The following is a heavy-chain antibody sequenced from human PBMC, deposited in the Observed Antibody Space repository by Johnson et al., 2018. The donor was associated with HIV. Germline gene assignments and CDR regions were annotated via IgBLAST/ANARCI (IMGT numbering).Heavy chain of an antibody. V-gene: IGHV3-30-3*01. CDR2: ISSDGNRE. D-gene: IGHD3-22*01. CDR1: GFTFSYSA. Sequence: QVQLVESGGGAVQPGRSLRLSCEASGFTFSYSAFHWVRQAPGEGPEWVALISSDGNREHYADSLKGRFTISRDNSKNTLYLQMNSLRSGDTAVYYCARGRDYYDSSGGQDAFDIWGQGTMVTVSS. J-gene: IGHJ3*02. CDR3: ARGRDYYDSSGGQDAFDI.